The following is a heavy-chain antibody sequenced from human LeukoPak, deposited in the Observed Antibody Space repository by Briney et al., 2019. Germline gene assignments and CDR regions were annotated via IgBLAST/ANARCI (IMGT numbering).Heavy chain of an antibody. CDR1: GFTFSSYA. J-gene: IGHJ4*02. V-gene: IGHV3-64*01. D-gene: IGHD5-24*01. CDR2: ISSNGGST. Sequence: GGSLRLSCAASGFTFSSYAMHWVRQAPGKGLEYVSAISSNGGSTYYANSVKGRLTISRDNSKNTLYLQMGSLRAEDMAVYYCARGRDGYNSFGYWGQGTLVTVSS. CDR3: ARGRDGYNSFGY.